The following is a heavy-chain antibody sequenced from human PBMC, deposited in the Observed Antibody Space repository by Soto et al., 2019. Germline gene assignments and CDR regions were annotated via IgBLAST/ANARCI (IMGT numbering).Heavy chain of an antibody. V-gene: IGHV1-69*13. D-gene: IGHD3-22*01. Sequence: SVKVSCKASGGTFSSYAISWVRQAPGQGLEWMGGIIPIFGTANYAQKFQGRVTITADESTSTAYMELSSLRSEDTAVYYCARDAYYYDSSGYYFGYWGQGTLVTVS. CDR3: ARDAYYYDSSGYYFGY. J-gene: IGHJ4*02. CDR1: GGTFSSYA. CDR2: IIPIFGTA.